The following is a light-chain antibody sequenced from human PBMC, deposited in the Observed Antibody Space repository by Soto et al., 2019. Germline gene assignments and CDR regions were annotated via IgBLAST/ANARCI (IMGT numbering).Light chain of an antibody. J-gene: IGLJ1*01. CDR3: CSYAGSSTFYV. CDR1: SSDVGSYDL. V-gene: IGLV2-23*02. Sequence: QSALPQPASVSGSPGQSITISCTGTSSDVGSYDLVSWFQHHPGKAPKLMIYEVSKRPSGVSNRFSGSKSGNTASLTISGLQAEDEADYFCCSYAGSSTFYVFGIGTKVTVL. CDR2: EVS.